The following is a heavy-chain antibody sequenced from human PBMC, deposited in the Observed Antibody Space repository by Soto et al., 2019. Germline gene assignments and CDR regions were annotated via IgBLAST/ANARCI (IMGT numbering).Heavy chain of an antibody. CDR3: GRKLTAVTETQAFDI. V-gene: IGHV1-69*08. Sequence: QVQLVQSGAAVEKPGSSVKISCKASGDSFSSYTLSWIRQAPGHRLEWMGRIVPLLGTTNYARKFQDSVTLTANKTTSTVYMQVRSLNSKDTELYYCGRKLTAVTETQAFDIWSQGTMVIDTS. CDR2: IVPLLGTT. D-gene: IGHD4-17*01. J-gene: IGHJ3*02. CDR1: GDSFSSYT.